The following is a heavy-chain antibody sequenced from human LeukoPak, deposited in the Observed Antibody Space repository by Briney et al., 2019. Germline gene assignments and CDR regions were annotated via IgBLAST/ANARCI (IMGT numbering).Heavy chain of an antibody. CDR3: AKAVYQLHTSVYGMDV. J-gene: IGHJ6*02. V-gene: IGHV3-23*01. CDR1: GFTFSSNA. Sequence: PGGSLRLSCAASGFTFSSNAMSWVRRAPGKGLEWVSTISDSGGSTYCADSVEGRFTISRDNSKNTLYLQMNSLRAEDTAVYHCAKAVYQLHTSVYGMDVWGQGTPVTVSS. D-gene: IGHD2-2*01. CDR2: ISDSGGST.